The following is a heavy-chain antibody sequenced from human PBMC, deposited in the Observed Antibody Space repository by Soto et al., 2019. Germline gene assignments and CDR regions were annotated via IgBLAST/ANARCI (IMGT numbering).Heavy chain of an antibody. V-gene: IGHV3-30*18. Sequence: RGSLRLSCAASGFTFSSYCMHGVRQAPGKGLEWVAVISYDGSNKYYADSVKGRFTISRDNSKNTLYLQMNSLRTEDTAVYYCAKENYVWGSYHIDYWGQGT. CDR2: ISYDGSNK. D-gene: IGHD3-16*02. CDR1: GFTFSSYC. J-gene: IGHJ4*02. CDR3: AKENYVWGSYHIDY.